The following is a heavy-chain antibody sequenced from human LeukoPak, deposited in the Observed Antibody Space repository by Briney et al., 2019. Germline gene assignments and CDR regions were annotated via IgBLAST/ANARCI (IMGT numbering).Heavy chain of an antibody. D-gene: IGHD2-15*01. CDR1: GDTFTAYY. CDR3: ARGDVVADHQGSWFAP. J-gene: IGHJ5*02. CDR2: INANSGGT. Sequence: ASVKVSCKASGDTFTAYYIHWGRQAPGQGREWMGCINANSGGTYVTQKIQGMFTMTSDPSITTVYMEVRSDDTAVYYCARGDVVADHQGSWFAPWGQGTLVTVSS. V-gene: IGHV1-2*02.